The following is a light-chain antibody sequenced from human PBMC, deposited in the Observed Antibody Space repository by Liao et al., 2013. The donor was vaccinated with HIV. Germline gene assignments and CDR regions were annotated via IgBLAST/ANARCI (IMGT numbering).Light chain of an antibody. CDR3: QVWDSSGDHPRV. Sequence: SYELTQSPSVSVAPGKTATITCGGNNIGSNSVHWYQQRPGQAPVLVIYYDNDRPSGIPERFSGSNSGNTATLTISRVEGGDEADYYCQVWDSSGDHPRVFGGGTKLTVL. CDR1: NIGSNS. V-gene: IGLV3-21*04. CDR2: YDN. J-gene: IGLJ3*02.